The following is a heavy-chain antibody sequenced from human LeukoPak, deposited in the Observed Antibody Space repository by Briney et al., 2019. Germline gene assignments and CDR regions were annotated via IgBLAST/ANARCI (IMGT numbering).Heavy chain of an antibody. Sequence: PGGSLRLSCGASGFTFSSYWMHWVRQIPGKGLMWVSRIESNGLTLYADSVRDRFTISRDNGKNTIYLQMNSPRVDDTAIYYCAKAATYFYGSVTYDWFESWGQGTLVTVSS. CDR2: IESNGLT. CDR3: AKAATYFYGSVTYDWFES. D-gene: IGHD3-10*01. CDR1: GFTFSSYW. V-gene: IGHV3-74*01. J-gene: IGHJ5*01.